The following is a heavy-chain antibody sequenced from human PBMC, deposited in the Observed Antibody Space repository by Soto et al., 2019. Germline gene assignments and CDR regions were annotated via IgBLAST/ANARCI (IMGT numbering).Heavy chain of an antibody. V-gene: IGHV3-30*18. J-gene: IGHJ6*02. CDR3: EKREAYCGGDCYASDYYYGMDV. D-gene: IGHD2-21*02. Sequence: GGSLRLSCAASGFTFSSYGMHWVRQAPGKGLEWVAVISYDGSNKYYADSVKGRFTISRDNSKNTLYLQMNSLRAEDTAVYYCEKREAYCGGDCYASDYYYGMDVWGQGTTVTVSS. CDR1: GFTFSSYG. CDR2: ISYDGSNK.